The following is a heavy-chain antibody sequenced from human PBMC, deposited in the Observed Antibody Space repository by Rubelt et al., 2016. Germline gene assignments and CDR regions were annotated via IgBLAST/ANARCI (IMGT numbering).Heavy chain of an antibody. CDR3: ARDPLPVRGVIMTPTH. CDR1: GYTFTSYG. Sequence: QVQLVQSGAEVKKPGASVKVSCKASGYTFTSYGISWVRQAPGQGLEWMGWISAYNGNTNYAQKRKGRVPMTTDTSTSTAYMELRSLRSDDTAVYYCARDPLPVRGVIMTPTHWGQGTLVTVSS. D-gene: IGHD3-10*01. V-gene: IGHV1-18*01. J-gene: IGHJ4*02. CDR2: ISAYNGNT.